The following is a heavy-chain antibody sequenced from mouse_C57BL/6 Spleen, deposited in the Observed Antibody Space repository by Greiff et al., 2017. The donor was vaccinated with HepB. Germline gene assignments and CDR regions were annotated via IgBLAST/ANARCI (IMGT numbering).Heavy chain of an antibody. V-gene: IGHV1-64*01. J-gene: IGHJ2*01. CDR3: ARGATNYFDY. CDR2: IHPNSGST. D-gene: IGHD1-1*01. CDR1: GYTFTSYW. Sequence: QVHVKQPGAELVKPGASVKLSCKASGYTFTSYWMHWVKQRPGQGLEWIGMIHPNSGSTNYNEKFKSKATLTVDKSSSTAYMQLSSLTSEDSAVYYCARGATNYFDYWGQGTTITVSS.